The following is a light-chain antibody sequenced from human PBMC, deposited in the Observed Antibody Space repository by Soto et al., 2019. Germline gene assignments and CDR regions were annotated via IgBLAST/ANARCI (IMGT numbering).Light chain of an antibody. Sequence: EIGLTQSPGTLSLSPGERATLSCRASQSFSSSQLQLAWYQQKPGQAPSLVVYDASTRATGIPGRFRGSGSGTDFTLTISRLEPEDFAVCHGQVYGNFTPWPFGQGTRVESK. CDR1: QSFSSSQ. CDR2: DAS. J-gene: IGKJ1*01. V-gene: IGKV3-20*01. CDR3: QVYGNFTPWP.